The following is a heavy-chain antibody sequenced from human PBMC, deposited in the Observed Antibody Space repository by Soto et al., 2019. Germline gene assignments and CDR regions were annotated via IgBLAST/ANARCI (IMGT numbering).Heavy chain of an antibody. CDR3: AKDLVSSSWYDGSEPLDY. CDR2: ISYDGSNK. V-gene: IGHV3-30*18. J-gene: IGHJ4*02. Sequence: QVQLVESGGGVVQPGRSLRLSCAASGFTFSSYGMHWVRQAPGKGREWVAVISYDGSNKYYADCVKGRFTISRDNSKNTLYLQMNSLRAEDTAVYYCAKDLVSSSWYDGSEPLDYWGQGTLVTVSS. D-gene: IGHD6-13*01. CDR1: GFTFSSYG.